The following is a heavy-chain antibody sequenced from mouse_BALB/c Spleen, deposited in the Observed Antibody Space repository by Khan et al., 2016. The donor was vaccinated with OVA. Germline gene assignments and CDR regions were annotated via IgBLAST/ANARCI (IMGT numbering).Heavy chain of an antibody. CDR3: ARVYGGDFDY. D-gene: IGHD1-1*01. Sequence: EVQLQESGPGLVKPSQSLSLTCTVTGYSITSDYAWNWIRQFPGNKLEWMGFISYSGNTKYNPSLKSRFSITRDTSKNQFFLQLNSVTNEDTATXDCARVYGGDFDYWGQGTSLTVSS. J-gene: IGHJ2*02. V-gene: IGHV3-2*02. CDR2: ISYSGNT. CDR1: GYSITSDYA.